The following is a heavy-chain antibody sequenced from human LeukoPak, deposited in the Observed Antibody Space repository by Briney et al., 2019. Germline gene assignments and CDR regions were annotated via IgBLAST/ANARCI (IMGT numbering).Heavy chain of an antibody. Sequence: SVKLSCKASGGTFSSYAISWVRQAPGQGLEWMGRIIPILGIANYAQKFQGRVTITADKSTSTAYMELSSLRSEDTAVYYCARARVMVPAMVKFYFDYWGQGTLVTVSS. V-gene: IGHV1-69*04. CDR2: IIPILGIA. CDR3: ARARVMVPAMVKFYFDY. D-gene: IGHD5-18*01. J-gene: IGHJ4*02. CDR1: GGTFSSYA.